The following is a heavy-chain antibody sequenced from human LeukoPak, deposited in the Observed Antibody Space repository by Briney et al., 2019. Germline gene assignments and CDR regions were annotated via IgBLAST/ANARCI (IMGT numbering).Heavy chain of an antibody. J-gene: IGHJ3*02. Sequence: PGGSLRLSCAASGFTLSTYEMTWVRQAPGKGLEWVSFISSSNSHTFYADSVKGRFTTFRDTAKNSLYLQMNNLRGEDTAVYYCARDISSSTRAFDIWGQGTMVAVS. D-gene: IGHD2-15*01. CDR2: ISSSNSHT. CDR1: GFTLSTYE. V-gene: IGHV3-48*03. CDR3: ARDISSSTRAFDI.